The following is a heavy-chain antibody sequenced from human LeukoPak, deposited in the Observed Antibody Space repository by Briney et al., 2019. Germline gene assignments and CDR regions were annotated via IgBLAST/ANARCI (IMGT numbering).Heavy chain of an antibody. D-gene: IGHD1-26*01. CDR1: GFTFSSYS. J-gene: IGHJ4*02. CDR2: ISSSSSTI. Sequence: GGSLRLSCAASGFTFSSYSMNWVRQAPGKGLEWVSYISSSSSTIYYAGSVKGRFTISRDNSKNTLYLQMNSLRAEDTAVYYCARVLSGSYFDYWGQGTLVTVSS. CDR3: ARVLSGSYFDY. V-gene: IGHV3-48*01.